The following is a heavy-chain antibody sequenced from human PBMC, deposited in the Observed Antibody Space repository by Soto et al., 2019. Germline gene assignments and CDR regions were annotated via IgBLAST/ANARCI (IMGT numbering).Heavy chain of an antibody. V-gene: IGHV3-53*02. D-gene: IGHD3-22*01. J-gene: IGHJ4*02. Sequence: VQLVETGGGLIQPGGSLRLSCAASGFTVSSNCMSWVRQAPGKGLEWVSVIYSGGSTYYADSVKGRFTISRDNSKNTLYLQMISLRAEDTAVYYCARAPGAYYYDSSGYYFDYWGQGTLVTVSS. CDR2: IYSGGST. CDR3: ARAPGAYYYDSSGYYFDY. CDR1: GFTVSSNC.